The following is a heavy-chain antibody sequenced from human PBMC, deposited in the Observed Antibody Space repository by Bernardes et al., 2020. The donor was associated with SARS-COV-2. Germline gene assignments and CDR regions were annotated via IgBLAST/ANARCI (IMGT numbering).Heavy chain of an antibody. CDR2: IAYDGNTL. V-gene: IGHV3-30-3*01. CDR1: GFTFSSYA. Sequence: GGSLRLSCAASGFTFSSYALHWVRQPPGKGLEWVAIIAYDGNTLYNADTVKGRFTISRDNSKNTVYLQMDSLRIEDTAMYYCARETGDPTSSNFDYWGQGTLVTVSS. J-gene: IGHJ4*02. D-gene: IGHD3-16*01. CDR3: ARETGDPTSSNFDY.